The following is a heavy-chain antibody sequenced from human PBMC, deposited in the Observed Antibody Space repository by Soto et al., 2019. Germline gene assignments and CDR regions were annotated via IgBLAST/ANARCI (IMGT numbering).Heavy chain of an antibody. Sequence: QVHLIQSGAEVKKPGSSVKVSCKAAGGTFNTYTLCWVRQAPGHGLEWMGSIIPMLPVTNSAQKFQGRLTLTAHKSPGTAFMDLTSLTSAFTAVYYCSIGSWSADPVDVWVQGTMVTVSS. CDR2: IIPMLPVT. CDR1: GGTFNTYT. J-gene: IGHJ3*01. D-gene: IGHD6-19*01. CDR3: SIGSWSADPVDV. V-gene: IGHV1-69*02.